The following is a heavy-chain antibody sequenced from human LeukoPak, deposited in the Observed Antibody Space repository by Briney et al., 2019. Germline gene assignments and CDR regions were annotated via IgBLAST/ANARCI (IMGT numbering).Heavy chain of an antibody. Sequence: GGSLRLSCAASGFTFSSYGMHWVRQAPGKGLEWVALISSDGSNNYIADSVKGRFSISRDDSKNTLYLHMDSLTIEDTAYYYCARVKLRGVNFFDPWGQGTLV. CDR2: ISSDGSNN. CDR3: ARVKLRGVNFFDP. J-gene: IGHJ5*02. V-gene: IGHV3-30*19. CDR1: GFTFSSYG. D-gene: IGHD3-10*01.